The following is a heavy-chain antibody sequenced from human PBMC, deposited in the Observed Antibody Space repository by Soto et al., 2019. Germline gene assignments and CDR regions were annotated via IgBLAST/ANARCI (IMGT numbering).Heavy chain of an antibody. CDR2: ISYDGSNE. J-gene: IGHJ3*02. CDR3: AKVDTIILVVGDAVDI. CDR1: GFTFSKCG. D-gene: IGHD3-22*01. Sequence: QVQLVESGGGVVQPGRSLRLSCAASGFTFSKCGMHWVRQAPGKGLEWVAVISYDGSNEYYADSVKGRFTSSRDNSNNTLYLQRNCLRDEDTAVYYCAKVDTIILVVGDAVDIWGQGTMVTVSS. V-gene: IGHV3-30*18.